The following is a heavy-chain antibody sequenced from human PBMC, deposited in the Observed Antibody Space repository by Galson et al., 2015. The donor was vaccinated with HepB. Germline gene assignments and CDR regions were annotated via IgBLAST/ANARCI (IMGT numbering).Heavy chain of an antibody. CDR2: ISGSGGST. CDR1: GFTFSSYA. V-gene: IGHV3-23*01. D-gene: IGHD2-21*02. CDR3: ANHCGGDCYSRRGSFAWGYYFDY. J-gene: IGHJ4*02. Sequence: SLRLSCAASGFTFSSYAMSWVRQAPGKGLEWVSAISGSGGSTYYADSVKGRFTFSRDNSKNTLYLQMNSLRAEDTAVYYCANHCGGDCYSRRGSFAWGYYFDYWGQGTLVTVSS.